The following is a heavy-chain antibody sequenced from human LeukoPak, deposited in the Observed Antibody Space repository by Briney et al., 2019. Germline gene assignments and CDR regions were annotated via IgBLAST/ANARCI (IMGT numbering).Heavy chain of an antibody. Sequence: SETLSLTCTVSGGSISSSSHYWGWIRQPPGKGLEWIGSIYYSGSTYYNPSLKSRVTISVDTSKNQFSLKLSSVTAADTAVYYCARHSPILTGYYMDYWGQGTLVTVSS. J-gene: IGHJ4*02. CDR3: ARHSPILTGYYMDY. CDR1: GGSISSSSHY. D-gene: IGHD3-9*01. V-gene: IGHV4-39*01. CDR2: IYYSGST.